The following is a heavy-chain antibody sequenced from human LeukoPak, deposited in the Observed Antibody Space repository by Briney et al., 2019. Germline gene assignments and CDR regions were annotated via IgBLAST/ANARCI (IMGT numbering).Heavy chain of an antibody. CDR3: ARDRDSSSWYGAFDI. CDR1: GGTFSSYA. D-gene: IGHD6-13*01. CDR2: IIPIFGTA. V-gene: IGHV1-69*05. Sequence: SVKVSCKASGGTFSSYALSWVRQAPGQGLEWMGGIIPIFGTANYAQKFQGRVTIATDESTSTAYMELSSLRSMDTAVYYCARDRDSSSWYGAFDIWGQGTMVTVSS. J-gene: IGHJ3*02.